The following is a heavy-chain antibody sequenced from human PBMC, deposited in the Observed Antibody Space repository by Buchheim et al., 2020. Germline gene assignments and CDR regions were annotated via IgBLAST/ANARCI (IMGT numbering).Heavy chain of an antibody. Sequence: QVQLQQWGAGLLKPSETLSLTCAVYGGSFSGYYWSWIRQPPGKGLEWIGEINHSGTTNYNTSLKSRVTISVDTAKNPFSMELSSVTAADTAVYYCARVSVAGQNYWGQGTL. CDR2: INHSGTT. CDR1: GGSFSGYY. V-gene: IGHV4-34*01. D-gene: IGHD6-19*01. J-gene: IGHJ4*02. CDR3: ARVSVAGQNY.